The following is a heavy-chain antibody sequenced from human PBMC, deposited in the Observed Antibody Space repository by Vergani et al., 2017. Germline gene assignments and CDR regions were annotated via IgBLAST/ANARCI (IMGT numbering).Heavy chain of an antibody. CDR2: ISWNSGSI. V-gene: IGHV3-9*01. CDR1: GFTFDDYA. J-gene: IGHJ3*02. CDR3: AKPLKHYYDSSGYYAFDI. Sequence: EVQLVESGGGLVQPGRSLRLSCAASGFTFDDYAMHWVRQAPGKGLEWVSGISWNSGSIGYADSVKGRFTISRDNAKKSLYLQMNSLRAEDTALYYCAKPLKHYYDSSGYYAFDIWGQGTMVTVSS. D-gene: IGHD3-22*01.